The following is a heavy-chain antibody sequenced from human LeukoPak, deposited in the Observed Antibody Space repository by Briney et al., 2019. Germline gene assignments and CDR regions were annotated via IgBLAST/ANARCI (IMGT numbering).Heavy chain of an antibody. V-gene: IGHV3-NL1*01. D-gene: IGHD1-26*01. J-gene: IGHJ4*02. CDR1: GFTFSSYG. CDR3: ARGGSNTRKYYFDY. Sequence: GRSLRLSCAASGFTFSSYGMHWVRQAPGKGLEWVSVIYIGDITDYADSVKGRFTISRDNSKNTLFLQMNSLRAEDTAVYYCARGGSNTRKYYFDYWGQGTLVTVSS. CDR2: IYIGDIT.